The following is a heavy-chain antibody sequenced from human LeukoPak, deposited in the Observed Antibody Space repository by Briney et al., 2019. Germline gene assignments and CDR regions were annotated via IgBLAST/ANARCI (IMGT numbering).Heavy chain of an antibody. J-gene: IGHJ5*02. Sequence: PSETLSLTCAVSGGSISSGGYSWSWIRQPPGKGLEWIGYIYHSGSTYYNPSHQSRVTMSVDTSKNQFSLKLSSVTAADTAVYYCAKVNTQGVPSPWGQGILVTVSS. CDR3: AKVNTQGVPSP. D-gene: IGHD2-15*01. V-gene: IGHV4-30-2*01. CDR2: IYHSGST. CDR1: GGSISSGGYS.